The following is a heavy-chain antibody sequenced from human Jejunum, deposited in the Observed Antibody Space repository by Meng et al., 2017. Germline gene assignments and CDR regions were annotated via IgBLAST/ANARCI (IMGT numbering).Heavy chain of an antibody. D-gene: IGHD6-13*01. CDR2: ISNSGGRT. Sequence: GGSLRLSCAGSGFAFSSYAMNWVRQAPGKGLEWVSAISNSGGRTNYADSVKGRFTISRDNSKNTLYLLMNSLRAEDTALYYCGKDRGGYNYYYGMDVWGQGTTVTVSS. J-gene: IGHJ6*02. CDR1: GFAFSSYA. V-gene: IGHV3-23*01. CDR3: GKDRGGYNYYYGMDV.